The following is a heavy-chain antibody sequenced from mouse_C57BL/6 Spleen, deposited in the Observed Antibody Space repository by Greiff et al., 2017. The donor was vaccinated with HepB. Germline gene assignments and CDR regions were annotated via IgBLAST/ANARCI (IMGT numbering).Heavy chain of an antibody. CDR3: TPIYYYGSSNWYFDV. V-gene: IGHV14-1*01. CDR1: GFNIKDYY. D-gene: IGHD1-1*01. CDR2: IDPEDGDT. Sequence: EVQLQQSGAELVRPGASVKLSCTASGFNIKDYYMHWVKQRPEQGLEWIGRIDPEDGDTEYAPKFQGKATMTADTSSNTAYLQLSSLTSEDTAVYYCTPIYYYGSSNWYFDVWGTGTTVTVSS. J-gene: IGHJ1*03.